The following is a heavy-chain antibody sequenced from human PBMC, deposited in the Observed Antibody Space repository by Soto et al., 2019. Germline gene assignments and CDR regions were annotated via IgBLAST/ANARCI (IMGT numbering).Heavy chain of an antibody. CDR2: ISYDGSNK. V-gene: IGHV3-30*18. CDR1: GFTFSSYG. J-gene: IGHJ6*02. Sequence: GGSLRLSCAASGFTFSSYGMHWVRQAPGKGLEWVAVISYDGSNKYYAVSVKGRFTISRDNSKGTLYLQINSLRAEDTAVYYCAKTRGAMIYAISVYGMDVWGQGTTVTVSS. D-gene: IGHD2-8*01. CDR3: AKTRGAMIYAISVYGMDV.